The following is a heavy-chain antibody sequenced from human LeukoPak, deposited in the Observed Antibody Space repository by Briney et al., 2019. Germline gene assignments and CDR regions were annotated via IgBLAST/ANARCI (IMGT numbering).Heavy chain of an antibody. Sequence: PSETLSLTCAVYGGSFSGYYWSWIRQPPGKGLEWIGEINHSGSTNYNPSLKSRVTISVDTSKNQFSLKLSSVTAADTAVYYCASFKRVSRYCSSTSCQTRGPFDYWGQGALVTVSP. V-gene: IGHV4-34*01. CDR1: GGSFSGYY. CDR2: INHSGST. CDR3: ASFKRVSRYCSSTSCQTRGPFDY. J-gene: IGHJ4*02. D-gene: IGHD2-2*01.